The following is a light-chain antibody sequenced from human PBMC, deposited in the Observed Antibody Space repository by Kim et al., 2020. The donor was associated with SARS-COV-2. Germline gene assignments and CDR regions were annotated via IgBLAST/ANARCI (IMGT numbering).Light chain of an antibody. CDR1: QSISKW. V-gene: IGKV1-5*03. CDR2: RAS. Sequence: TVGESVTITGRASQSISKWLARYQQKPGKAPKLLIFRASALDTGVPSRCSGSGYGTEFSLTISDLQPDDFATYYCQQYATYLSVTFGQGTRVDIK. J-gene: IGKJ1*01. CDR3: QQYATYLSVT.